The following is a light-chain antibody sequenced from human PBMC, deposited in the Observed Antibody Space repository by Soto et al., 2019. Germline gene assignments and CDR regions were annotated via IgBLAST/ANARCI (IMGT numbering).Light chain of an antibody. CDR1: SSNIGPNA. J-gene: IGLJ1*01. V-gene: IGLV1-44*01. CDR2: NNN. Sequence: QSVLTQPPAASGTPGQKVTIYCSGSSSNIGPNAVNWHQQLPGTAPKLLLYNNNQRPSGVSDRFSGSKSGTSASLAISGLQSDDEADYHCAAWDDSLNGLVFGTGTQLTVL. CDR3: AAWDDSLNGLV.